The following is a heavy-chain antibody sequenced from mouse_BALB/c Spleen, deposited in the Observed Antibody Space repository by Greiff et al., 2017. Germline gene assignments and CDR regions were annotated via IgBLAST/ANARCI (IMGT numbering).Heavy chain of an antibody. CDR2: IYPGNSDT. V-gene: IGHV1-5*01. Sequence: VQLQQSGPVLARPGASVKMSCKASGYTFTSYWMHWVKQRPGQGLEWIGAIYPGNSDTSYNQKFKGKAKLTAVTSTSTAYMELSSLTNEDSAVYYCTRSDYGNSFAYWGQGTLVTVSA. CDR3: TRSDYGNSFAY. J-gene: IGHJ3*01. CDR1: GYTFTSYW. D-gene: IGHD2-1*01.